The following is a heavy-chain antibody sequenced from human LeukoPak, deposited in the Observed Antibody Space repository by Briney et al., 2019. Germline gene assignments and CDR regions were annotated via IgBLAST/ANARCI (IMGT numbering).Heavy chain of an antibody. J-gene: IGHJ4*02. CDR1: GFTFSSYS. CDR2: ISSSSSYI. V-gene: IGHV3-21*01. CDR3: AKGVYYDILTGPDY. Sequence: GGSLRLSCAASGFTFSSYSMNWVRQASGKGLEWVSSISSSSSYIYYADSVKGRFTISRDNAKNSLYLQMNSLRAEDTAVYYCAKGVYYDILTGPDYWGQGTLVTVSS. D-gene: IGHD3-9*01.